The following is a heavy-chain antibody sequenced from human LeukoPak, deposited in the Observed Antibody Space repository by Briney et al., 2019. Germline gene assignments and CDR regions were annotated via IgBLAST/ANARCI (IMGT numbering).Heavy chain of an antibody. CDR2: IKSKTDGGTT. V-gene: IGHV3-15*01. CDR1: GFTFSNAW. Sequence: GGSLRLSCAASGFTFSNAWMSWVRQAPGKGLEWVGRIKSKTDGGTTDYAAPVKGRFTISRDDSKNTLYLQMNSLKTEDTAVYYCTTDLRLPYYYYYYMDVWGKGTTVTVSS. J-gene: IGHJ6*03. CDR3: TTDLRLPYYYYYYMDV. D-gene: IGHD4-11*01.